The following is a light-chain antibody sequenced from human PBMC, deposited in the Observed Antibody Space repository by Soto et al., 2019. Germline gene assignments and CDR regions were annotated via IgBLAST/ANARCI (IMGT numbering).Light chain of an antibody. Sequence: IQMTQSPSSLPASGGDRVTITYRASQTIGSYLNWYQKKQGKAPKXLIYAASNLQSGVPSRFSGSGSEKDFNLTISSLQTDDFATYYCQQSYSSPVTFGQGTRLEIK. V-gene: IGKV1-39*01. CDR3: QQSYSSPVT. J-gene: IGKJ5*01. CDR2: AAS. CDR1: QTIGSY.